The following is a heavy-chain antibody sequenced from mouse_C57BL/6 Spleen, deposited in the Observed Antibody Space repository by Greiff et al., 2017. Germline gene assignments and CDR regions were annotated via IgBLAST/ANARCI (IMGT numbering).Heavy chain of an antibody. CDR3: ARDCGSHFAY. D-gene: IGHD1-1*01. J-gene: IGHJ3*01. V-gene: IGHV14-2*01. Sequence: EVQLQQSGAELVKPGASVKLSCTASGFNIKDYYMHWVKQRPEQGLEWIGRIDPEDGETKYAPQFQGKATLTADTSSNTAYLQLSSLTSEDTAVYYCARDCGSHFAYWGQGTLVTVSA. CDR2: IDPEDGET. CDR1: GFNIKDYY.